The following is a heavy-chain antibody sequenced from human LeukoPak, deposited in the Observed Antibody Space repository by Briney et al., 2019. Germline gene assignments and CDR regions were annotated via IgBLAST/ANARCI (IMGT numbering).Heavy chain of an antibody. J-gene: IGHJ4*02. CDR2: ICSSSYTR. V-gene: IGHV3-48*03. CDR3: ARDIDDSSGYSYFDY. CDR1: GLTFSSYE. Sequence: GGSLTLTRSLSGLTFSSYELKGVRQAPRKGPEWVSCICSSSYTRDYADSVKGRFTSSRDNAKNSLYLQMNSLRAEDTAVYYCARDIDDSSGYSYFDYWGQGTLVTVSS. D-gene: IGHD3-22*01.